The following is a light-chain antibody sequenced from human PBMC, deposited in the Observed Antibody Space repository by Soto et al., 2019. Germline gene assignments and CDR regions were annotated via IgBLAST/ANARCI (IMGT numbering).Light chain of an antibody. J-gene: IGKJ1*01. CDR2: DAS. Sequence: DIQMTQSPSTLSGSVGERVTITCRASQSISSWLAWYQQKPGKAPKLLIYDASSLESGVPSRFSGSGSGTEFTLTISSLQPDDFATYYCQQYNSCSGTFGQGTKVDI. CDR1: QSISSW. V-gene: IGKV1-5*01. CDR3: QQYNSCSGT.